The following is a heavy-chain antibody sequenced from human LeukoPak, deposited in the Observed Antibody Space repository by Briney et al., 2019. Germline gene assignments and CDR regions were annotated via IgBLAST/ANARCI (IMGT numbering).Heavy chain of an antibody. CDR2: INPNSGGT. J-gene: IGHJ4*02. Sequence: ASVKVSCKASGHTFTGYYMHWVRQAPGQGLEWMGWINPNSGGTNYAQKFQGWVTMTRDTSISTAYMELSRLRSDDTAVYYCARDRRSLGATWGYYFDYWGQGTLVTVSS. V-gene: IGHV1-2*04. CDR3: ARDRRSLGATWGYYFDY. D-gene: IGHD1-26*01. CDR1: GHTFTGYY.